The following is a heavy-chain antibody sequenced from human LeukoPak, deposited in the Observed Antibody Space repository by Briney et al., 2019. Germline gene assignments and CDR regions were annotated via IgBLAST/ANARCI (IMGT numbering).Heavy chain of an antibody. J-gene: IGHJ5*02. CDR2: ISYDGSNK. Sequence: PGRSLRLSCAASGFTFSSYGMHWVRQAPGKGLEWVAVISYDGSNKYYADSVKGRFTISRDNSKNTLYLQMNSLRAEDTAVYYCARDFTRVRGFNWFDPWGQGTLVTVSS. CDR3: ARDFTRVRGFNWFDP. V-gene: IGHV3-30*03. CDR1: GFTFSSYG. D-gene: IGHD3-10*01.